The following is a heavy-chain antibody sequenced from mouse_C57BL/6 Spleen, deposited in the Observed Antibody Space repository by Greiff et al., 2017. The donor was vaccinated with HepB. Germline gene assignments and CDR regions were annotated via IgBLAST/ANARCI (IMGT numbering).Heavy chain of an antibody. V-gene: IGHV1-26*01. D-gene: IGHD2-4*01. Sequence: EVQLQQSGPELVKPGASVKISCKASGYTFTDYYMNWVKQSHGKSLEWIGDINPNNGGTSYNQKFKGKATLTVDKSSSTAYMELRSLTSEDSAVYYRAEGAYDYARFAYWGQGTLVTVSA. CDR3: AEGAYDYARFAY. CDR2: INPNNGGT. J-gene: IGHJ3*01. CDR1: GYTFTDYY.